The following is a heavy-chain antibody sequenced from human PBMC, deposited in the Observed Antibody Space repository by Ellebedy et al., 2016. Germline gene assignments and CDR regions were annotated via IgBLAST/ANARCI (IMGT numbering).Heavy chain of an antibody. CDR1: GFIFTIAG. CDR2: IVFSGTAT. J-gene: IGHJ4*02. D-gene: IGHD3-3*01. CDR3: ARDGSEWSRDY. Sequence: GGSLRLXXAASGFIFTIAGMTWVRQAPGKGLEWVATIVFSGTATYYSDSVKGRFIISRDNAKNSLFLQMNSLRVEDTAVYYCARDGSEWSRDYWGQGTLVTVSS. V-gene: IGHV3-21*01.